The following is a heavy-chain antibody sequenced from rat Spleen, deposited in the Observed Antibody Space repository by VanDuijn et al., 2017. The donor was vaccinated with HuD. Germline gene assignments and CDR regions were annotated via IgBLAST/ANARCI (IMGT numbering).Heavy chain of an antibody. CDR1: GFTFRNYG. CDR2: INYDGRST. Sequence: EVQLVESGGGLVQPGRSLKLSCAASGFTFRNYGMAWVRQAPTQGLEWVATINYDGRSTHYRDSVKGRFTISRDNAKSTLYLQVDSLRSEDTATYYCARLGIAAIGNWFASWGQGTLVTVSS. V-gene: IGHV5-29*01. D-gene: IGHD1-2*01. CDR3: ARLGIAAIGNWFAS. J-gene: IGHJ3*01.